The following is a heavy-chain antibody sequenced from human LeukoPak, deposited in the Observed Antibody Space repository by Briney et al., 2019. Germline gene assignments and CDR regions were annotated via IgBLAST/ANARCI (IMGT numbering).Heavy chain of an antibody. V-gene: IGHV1-3*01. CDR2: INAGNGNT. CDR3: ARDRQYYYGSGSYYNYYYGMDV. Sequence: GASVKVSCKASGYTFTSYAMHWVRQAPGQRLEWMGWINAGNGNTKYSQKFQGRVAITRDTSASTAYVELSSLRSEDTAVYYCARDRQYYYGSGSYYNYYYGMDVWGKGTTVTVSS. J-gene: IGHJ6*04. CDR1: GYTFTSYA. D-gene: IGHD3-10*01.